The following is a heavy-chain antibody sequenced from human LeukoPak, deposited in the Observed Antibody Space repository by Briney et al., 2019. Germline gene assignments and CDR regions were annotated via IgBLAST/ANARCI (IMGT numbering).Heavy chain of an antibody. CDR2: MNPNSGNT. D-gene: IGHD3-10*01. V-gene: IGHV1-8*01. J-gene: IGHJ2*01. CDR1: GYTFTSYD. CDR3: ARAPGPYWYFDL. Sequence: ASVKVSCKASGYTFTSYDINWVRQATGQGLKWMGWMNPNSGNTGYAQKFQGRVTMTRNTSISTAYMELSSLRSGDTAVYYCARAPGPYWYFDLWGRGTLVTVSS.